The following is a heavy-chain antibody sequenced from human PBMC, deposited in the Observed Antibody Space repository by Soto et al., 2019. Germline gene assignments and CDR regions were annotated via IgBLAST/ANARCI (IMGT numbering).Heavy chain of an antibody. Sequence: ASVKVSCKASGYTFTGYYMHWVRQAPGQGLEWMGWINPNSGGTNYAQKFQGSVTMTRDTSISTAYMEMSRLRSDDTAVYYCARVSMAVVTILPVDYGGQGTLVTV. V-gene: IGHV1-2*02. CDR1: GYTFTGYY. CDR3: ARVSMAVVTILPVDY. D-gene: IGHD5-12*01. CDR2: INPNSGGT. J-gene: IGHJ4*02.